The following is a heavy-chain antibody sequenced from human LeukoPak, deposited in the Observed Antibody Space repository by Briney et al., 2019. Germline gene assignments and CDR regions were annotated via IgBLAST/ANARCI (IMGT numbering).Heavy chain of an antibody. J-gene: IGHJ4*02. CDR3: ARLRSQPYFDY. CDR1: DYSISSGYY. CDR2: IYHFGDT. V-gene: IGHV4-38-2*01. D-gene: IGHD2-15*01. Sequence: SETLSLTCAVSDYSISSGYYWGWIRRPPGKGLEWIGSIYHFGDTFHNPSLKSRVTLSVDTSKNQFFLKLSSVTAADSAVYYCARLRSQPYFDYWGQGIMVTVSS.